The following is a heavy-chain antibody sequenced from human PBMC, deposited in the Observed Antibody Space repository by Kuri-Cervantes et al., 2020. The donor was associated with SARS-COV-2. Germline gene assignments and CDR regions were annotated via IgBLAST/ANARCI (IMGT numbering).Heavy chain of an antibody. D-gene: IGHD3-22*01. V-gene: IGHV3-30*02. CDR1: GFTFSSYG. CDR2: IRYDGSNQ. J-gene: IGHJ4*02. Sequence: GGSLRLSCATSGFTFSSYGMHWVRQAPGKGLEWVTFIRYDGSNQYYGDSVKGRFTNSRDSSKNTLYLQMNSLRAEDTAVYYCAKAGPYYYDSSGYPIDYWGQGTLVTSPQ. CDR3: AKAGPYYYDSSGYPIDY.